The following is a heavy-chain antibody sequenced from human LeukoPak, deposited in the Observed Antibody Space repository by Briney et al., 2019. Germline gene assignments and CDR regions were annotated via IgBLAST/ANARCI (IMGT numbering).Heavy chain of an antibody. CDR2: IKQDGSEK. Sequence: GGSLRLSCAASGFTFSSYWMSWVRQAPGKGLEWVANIKQDGSEKYYVDSVKGRFTISRDNAKNSLYLQMNSLRAEDTAVYYCVRLHLMIRVVSPLNQIDYWGQGTLVTVSS. CDR3: VRLHLMIRVVSPLNQIDY. CDR1: GFTFSSYW. V-gene: IGHV3-7*04. D-gene: IGHD3-16*01. J-gene: IGHJ4*02.